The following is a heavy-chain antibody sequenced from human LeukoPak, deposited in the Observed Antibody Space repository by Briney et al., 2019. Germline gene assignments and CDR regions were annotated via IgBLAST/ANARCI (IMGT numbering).Heavy chain of an antibody. CDR2: IYHSGST. CDR1: GYSISSGYY. J-gene: IGHJ4*02. Sequence: MTSETLSLTCTVSGYSISSGYYWGWIRQPPGKGLEWIGSIYHSGSTYYNPSLKSRVTISVDTSKNQFSLKLSSVTAADTAVYYCARSSFAGGDYVIWVGYYFDYWGQGTLVTVSS. V-gene: IGHV4-38-2*02. D-gene: IGHD4-17*01. CDR3: ARSSFAGGDYVIWVGYYFDY.